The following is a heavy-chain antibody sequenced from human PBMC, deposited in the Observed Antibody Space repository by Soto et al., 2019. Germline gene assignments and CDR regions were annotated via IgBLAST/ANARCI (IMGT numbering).Heavy chain of an antibody. J-gene: IGHJ6*02. CDR2: IIPIFGTT. Sequence: QVQLVQSGAAVKKPGSSVTVSCKASGGTFSSYALSWVRQAPGQGLEWMGGIIPIFGTTNYAQKFQGRVTMTADGSTSTADMELRSLTSEDTAVYYCARIYGGGSSFYSGMDVWGQGTTVTVSS. CDR3: ARIYGGGSSFYSGMDV. V-gene: IGHV1-69*12. D-gene: IGHD3-16*01. CDR1: GGTFSSYA.